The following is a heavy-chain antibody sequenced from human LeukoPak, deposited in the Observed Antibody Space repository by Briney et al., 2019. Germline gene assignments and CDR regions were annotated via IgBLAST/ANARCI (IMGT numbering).Heavy chain of an antibody. V-gene: IGHV3-23*01. Sequence: GGSLRLSCAASGFTFSTYGMSWVRQAPGKGLEWVSSISGSSPSTYYADSVKGRFTISRDNYKNTLFLQMNSLRAEDTAVYYCAKVLTSAGTPYWGQGTLVTVSS. CDR2: ISGSSPST. J-gene: IGHJ4*02. CDR1: GFTFSTYG. D-gene: IGHD6-13*01. CDR3: AKVLTSAGTPY.